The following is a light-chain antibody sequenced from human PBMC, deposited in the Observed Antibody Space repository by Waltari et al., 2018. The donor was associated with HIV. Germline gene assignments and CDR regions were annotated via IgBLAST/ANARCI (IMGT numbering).Light chain of an antibody. V-gene: IGLV3-21*02. CDR2: DDD. CDR3: LVWDHHSDHWV. J-gene: IGLJ3*02. CDR1: NIGSKS. Sequence: SYELTQAPSESAAPGQSARISCGGFNIGSKSVTWLQQGAGQAPVLLIFDDDDRPSGIPERFAGANSGSAPTATLTITRVEPGDEADYYCLVWDHHSDHWVIGGGTKLTVL.